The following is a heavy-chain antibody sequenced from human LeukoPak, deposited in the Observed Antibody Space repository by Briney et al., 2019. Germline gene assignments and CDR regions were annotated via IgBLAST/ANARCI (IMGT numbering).Heavy chain of an antibody. J-gene: IGHJ4*02. CDR1: GYIFTSYY. CDR2: INPSGGST. Sequence: ASVKVFCKASGYIFTSYYMHWVRQAPGQGLEWMGIINPSGGSTSYAQKFQVRVTMTRDTSTSTVYMELSSLRSEDTAVYYCARDAGLLEEFDYWGQGTLVTVSS. D-gene: IGHD2-15*01. V-gene: IGHV1-46*01. CDR3: ARDAGLLEEFDY.